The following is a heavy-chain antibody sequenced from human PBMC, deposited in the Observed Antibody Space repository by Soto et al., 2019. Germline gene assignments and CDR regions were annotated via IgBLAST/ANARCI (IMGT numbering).Heavy chain of an antibody. Sequence: PSETLSLTCTVSGGSISNSRDYWGWIRQPPGKGLEWIATIYYSGKTYYNPSLKSRVTISVDTSKNQFSLKLSSVTAADTAIYYCARDRGIAAAGSWGQGTLVTV. J-gene: IGHJ5*02. CDR2: IYYSGKT. CDR3: ARDRGIAAAGS. CDR1: GGSISNSRDY. D-gene: IGHD6-13*01. V-gene: IGHV4-39*07.